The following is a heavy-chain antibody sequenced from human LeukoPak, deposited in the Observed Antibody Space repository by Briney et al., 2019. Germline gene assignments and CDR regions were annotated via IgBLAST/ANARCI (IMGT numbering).Heavy chain of an antibody. CDR3: ARALSEVATFNWFDP. D-gene: IGHD5-12*01. CDR1: GGSISSGSYY. Sequence: SETLSLTCTVSGGSISSGSYYWSWIRQPAGKGLEWIGRIYTSGSTNYNPSLKSRVTISVDTSKNQFSLKLSSVTAADTAVYYCARALSEVATFNWFDPWGQGTLVTVSS. CDR2: IYTSGST. J-gene: IGHJ5*02. V-gene: IGHV4-61*02.